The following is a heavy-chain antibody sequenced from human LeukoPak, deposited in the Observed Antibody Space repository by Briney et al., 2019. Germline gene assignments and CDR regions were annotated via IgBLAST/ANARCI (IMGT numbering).Heavy chain of an antibody. D-gene: IGHD3-10*01. CDR3: ATVRAGFGELSRSWFDP. CDR1: GFTFSSYT. CDR2: VRGGVGTT. Sequence: GGSLRLSCAASGFTFSSYTMTWVRQAPGKGLEWVSTVRGGVGTTYYAHSVKGRFTISRDNSKNTLYLQMNSLRVEDTAVYYCATVRAGFGELSRSWFDPWGQGTLVTVSS. V-gene: IGHV3-23*01. J-gene: IGHJ5*02.